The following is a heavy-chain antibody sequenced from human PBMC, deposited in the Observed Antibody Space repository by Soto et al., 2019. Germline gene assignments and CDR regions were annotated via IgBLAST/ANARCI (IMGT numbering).Heavy chain of an antibody. CDR2: ISGSGGST. CDR1: GFTFSSYA. V-gene: IGHV3-23*01. CDR3: ASKYDSRRGY. Sequence: EVQLLESGGGLVQPGGSLRLSCAASGFTFSSYAMSWVRQAPGKGLEWVSAISGSGGSTYYADSVKGRFTNSRDNSNNTLYLQMNSLTAEDTAGYYCASKYDSRRGYWGQGTLVTVSS. D-gene: IGHD3-22*01. J-gene: IGHJ4*02.